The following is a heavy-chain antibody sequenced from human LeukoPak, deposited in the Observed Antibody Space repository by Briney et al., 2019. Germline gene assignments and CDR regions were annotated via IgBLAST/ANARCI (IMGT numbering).Heavy chain of an antibody. D-gene: IGHD3-22*01. Sequence: SETLSLTCAVYGGSFSGYYWSWIRQPPGKGLEWIGEINHSGSTNYNPSLKSRVTISVDTSENQFSLKLSSVTAADTAVYYCARGFYYDSSGYPMDVWGQGTTVTVSS. CDR1: GGSFSGYY. CDR2: INHSGST. CDR3: ARGFYYDSSGYPMDV. V-gene: IGHV4-34*01. J-gene: IGHJ6*02.